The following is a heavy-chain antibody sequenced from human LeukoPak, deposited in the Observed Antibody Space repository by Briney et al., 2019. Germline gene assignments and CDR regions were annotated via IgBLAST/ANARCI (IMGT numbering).Heavy chain of an antibody. D-gene: IGHD3-10*01. CDR3: ARGGTLRYYYGMDV. V-gene: IGHV1-8*01. CDR1: GYTFTSYD. CDR2: MNPNSGNT. J-gene: IGHJ6*02. Sequence: ASVKVSYKASGYTFTSYDINWVRQATGQGLEWMGWMNPNSGNTGYAQKFQGRVTMTRNTSISTAYMELSSLRSEDTAVYYCARGGTLRYYYGMDVWGQGTTVTVSS.